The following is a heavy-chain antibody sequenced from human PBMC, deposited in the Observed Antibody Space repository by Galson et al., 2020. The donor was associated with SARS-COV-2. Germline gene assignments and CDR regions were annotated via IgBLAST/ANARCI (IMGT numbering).Heavy chain of an antibody. CDR2: IYYSGST. CDR3: ARANWGSGYFDL. J-gene: IGHJ2*01. Sequence: SQTLSLTCTVSGASVNTNIYYWGWIRQPPGTGLEWIGSIYYSGSTYYNASLKSRVTISLEMSKNQFSLNLSSVTAADTAVYYCARANWGSGYFDLWGRGTLVTVSS. V-gene: IGHV4-39*07. CDR1: GASVNTNIYY. D-gene: IGHD7-27*01.